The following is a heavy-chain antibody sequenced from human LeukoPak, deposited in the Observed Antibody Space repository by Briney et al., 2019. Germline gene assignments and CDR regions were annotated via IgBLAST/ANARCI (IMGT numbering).Heavy chain of an antibody. V-gene: IGHV3-7*04. J-gene: IGHJ4*02. Sequence: GGALRISCAVSVLTYSDYLMTEVRQARGKGLEWVANIKQDGSETYYVDSVKGRFIISRDNAKNSLYLQMNSLRAEDTALYYCARRHTILAYWGQGALVTVSS. CDR1: VLTYSDYL. D-gene: IGHD3-9*01. CDR2: IKQDGSET. CDR3: ARRHTILAY.